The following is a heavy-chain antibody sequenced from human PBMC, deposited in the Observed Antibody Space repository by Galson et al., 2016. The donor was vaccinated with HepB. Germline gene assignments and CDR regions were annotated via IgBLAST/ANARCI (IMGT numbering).Heavy chain of an antibody. V-gene: IGHV3-48*04. J-gene: IGHJ4*02. CDR2: ISSSSSTF. CDR1: GFTFSSCS. D-gene: IGHD2-8*02. Sequence: SLRLSCAASGFTFSSCSMNWVRQAPGKGLEWVSHISSSSSTFYYADSVKGRFTISRDNAKNSLYLQMNSLRAEDTAVYYCARDASETFWWAYYFDSWGQGTRVTVSS. CDR3: ARDASETFWWAYYFDS.